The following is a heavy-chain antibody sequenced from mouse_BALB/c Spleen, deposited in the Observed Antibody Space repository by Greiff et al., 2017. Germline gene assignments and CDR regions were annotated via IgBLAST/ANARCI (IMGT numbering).Heavy chain of an antibody. D-gene: IGHD2-10*02. J-gene: IGHJ3*01. CDR3: ARDPYGNYAY. V-gene: IGHV5-9-4*01. CDR2: ISSGGSYT. CDR1: GFTFSSYA. Sequence: DVKLVESGGGLVKPGGSLKLSCAASGFTFSSYAMSWVRQSPEKRLEWVAEISSGGSYTYYPDTVTGRFTISRDNAKNTLYLEMSSLRSEDTAMYYCARDPYGNYAYWGQGTLVTVSA.